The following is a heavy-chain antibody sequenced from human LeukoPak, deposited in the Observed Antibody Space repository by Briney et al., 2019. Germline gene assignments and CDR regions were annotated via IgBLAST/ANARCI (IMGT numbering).Heavy chain of an antibody. CDR2: INTDGSST. CDR1: EFTFSSYW. CDR3: SRGNPTTANDY. V-gene: IGHV3-74*01. Sequence: GGSLRLSCAASEFTFSSYWMHWVRQAPGKGLVWVSRINTDGSSTTYADSVKGRFTISRDNAKNTLYLQVNSLRADDTAVYYCSRGNPTTANDYWGQGTLVTVSS. J-gene: IGHJ4*02. D-gene: IGHD4-17*01.